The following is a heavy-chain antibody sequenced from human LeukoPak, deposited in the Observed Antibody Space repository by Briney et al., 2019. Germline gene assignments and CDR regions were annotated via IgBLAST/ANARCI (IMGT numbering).Heavy chain of an antibody. Sequence: PGGSLRLSCAASGFTFSSYGMHWVRQAPGKGLEWVAFIRYDGSNKYYADSVKGRVTISRDNSKNTLYLQMNSLRAEDTAVYYCAKETYGDYGAFDYWGQGTLVTVSS. D-gene: IGHD4-17*01. CDR1: GFTFSSYG. CDR2: IRYDGSNK. J-gene: IGHJ4*02. CDR3: AKETYGDYGAFDY. V-gene: IGHV3-30*02.